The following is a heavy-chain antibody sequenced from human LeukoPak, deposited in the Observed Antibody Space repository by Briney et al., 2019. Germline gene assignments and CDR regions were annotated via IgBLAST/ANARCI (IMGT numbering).Heavy chain of an antibody. J-gene: IGHJ4*02. CDR2: INPSGDST. CDR3: ASTQSSSLFDF. D-gene: IGHD6-13*01. CDR1: GYTFTSYY. Sequence: ASVKVSCKASGYTFTSYYLHWVRQAPGQGLEWMGVINPSGDSTSYAQKFQGRVTMTRDTSTSTVYMELSSLRSEDTAVHYCASTQSSSLFDFWGQGTLVTVSS. V-gene: IGHV1-46*01.